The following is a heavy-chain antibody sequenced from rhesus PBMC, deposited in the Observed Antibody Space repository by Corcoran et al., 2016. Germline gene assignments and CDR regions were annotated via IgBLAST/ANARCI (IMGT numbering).Heavy chain of an antibody. J-gene: IGHJ4*01. CDR1: GFSISSGYD. CDR3: ARSPPAQYYFDY. Sequence: QVQLQESGPGVVKPSETLSLTCAVSGFSISSGYDWSWIRQPPGKGLEWIGYIYGSSGSTNYNPSLKNRVTISKDTSKTQFSLRLSSVTAADTAVYYCARSPPAQYYFDYWGQGVLVTVSS. V-gene: IGHV4-76*01. CDR2: IYGSSGST.